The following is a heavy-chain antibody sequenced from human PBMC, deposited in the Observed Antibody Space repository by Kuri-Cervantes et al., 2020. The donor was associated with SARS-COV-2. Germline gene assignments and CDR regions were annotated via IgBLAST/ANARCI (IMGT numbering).Heavy chain of an antibody. J-gene: IGHJ6*03. CDR2: ISSSSSTI. CDR1: GFTFSSYG. D-gene: IGHD3-10*01. CDR3: AGDHYYYYYMDV. Sequence: GGSLRLSCAASGFTFSSYGMHWVRQAPGKGLEWVSYISSSSSTIYYADSVKGRFTISRDNVKNSLYLQMNSLRAEDTAVYYCAGDHYYYYYMDVWGKGTTVTVSS. V-gene: IGHV3-48*01.